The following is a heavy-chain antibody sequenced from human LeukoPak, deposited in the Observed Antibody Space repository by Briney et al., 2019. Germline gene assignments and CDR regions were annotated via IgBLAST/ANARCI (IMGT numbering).Heavy chain of an antibody. D-gene: IGHD3-22*01. CDR1: GFSFRNYG. CDR2: VRFDGTEK. J-gene: IGHJ6*03. Sequence: GGSLRLSCAASGFSFRNYGMHWVRQAPGKGLEWVAFVRFDGTEKYYADSVKGRFTISRDNSKSTLYLQMNSLRAEDTAVYYCAKGSKAVVFTRDHYMDVWGKGTTVTFSS. CDR3: AKGSKAVVFTRDHYMDV. V-gene: IGHV3-30*02.